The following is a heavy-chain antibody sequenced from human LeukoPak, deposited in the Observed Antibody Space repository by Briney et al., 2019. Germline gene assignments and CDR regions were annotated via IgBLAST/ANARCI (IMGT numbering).Heavy chain of an antibody. CDR3: AKVHSSGRLSRDYFDY. CDR2: IKSKTDGGTT. Sequence: GGSLRLSCAASGFTFSNAWMSWVRQAPGKGLEWVGRIKSKTDGGTTDYAAPVKGRFTISRDDSKNTLYLQMNSLRAEDTAVYYCAKVHSSGRLSRDYFDYWGQGTLVTVSA. J-gene: IGHJ4*02. CDR1: GFTFSNAW. D-gene: IGHD3-22*01. V-gene: IGHV3-15*01.